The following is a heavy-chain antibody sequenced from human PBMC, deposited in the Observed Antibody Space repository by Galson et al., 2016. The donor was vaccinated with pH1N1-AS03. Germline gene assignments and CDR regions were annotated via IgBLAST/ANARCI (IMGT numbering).Heavy chain of an antibody. V-gene: IGHV1-69*13. CDR1: GGTFSSYV. CDR3: ASPPNYFDTSGYYLYFDY. J-gene: IGHJ4*02. D-gene: IGHD3-22*01. Sequence: SVKVSCKASGGTFSSYVISRVRQAPGQGLEWMGGIIPIFRTPKYAQKFQGRATITADESTSTAYMELSSLRYEDTAVYYCASPPNYFDTSGYYLYFDYWGQGTLVTVSS. CDR2: IIPIFRTP.